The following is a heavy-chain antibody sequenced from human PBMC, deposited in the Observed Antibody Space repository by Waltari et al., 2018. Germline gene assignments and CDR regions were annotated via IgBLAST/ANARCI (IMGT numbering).Heavy chain of an antibody. D-gene: IGHD2-15*01. CDR3: ARVGYCSGGSCYSGNY. Sequence: QVQLQQWGAGLLKPSETLSLTCAVYGGSFSGSYWSWIRQPPGKGLEWIGEINHSGSTNYNPSLKSRVTISVDTSKNQFSLKLSSVTAADTAVYYCARVGYCSGGSCYSGNYWGQGTLVTVSS. CDR1: GGSFSGSY. CDR2: INHSGST. V-gene: IGHV4-34*01. J-gene: IGHJ4*02.